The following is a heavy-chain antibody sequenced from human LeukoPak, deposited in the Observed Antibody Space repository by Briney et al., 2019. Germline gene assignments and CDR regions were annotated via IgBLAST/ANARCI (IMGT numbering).Heavy chain of an antibody. V-gene: IGHV1-2*02. CDR2: INPNSGGT. D-gene: IGHD6-13*01. Sequence: GASVKVSCKASGYTFTGYYMHWVRQAPGQGLKWMGWINPNSGGTNYAQKFQGRVTMTRDTSISTAYMELSRLRSDDTAVYYCARGPVDAADPIPDFDYWGQGTLVTVSS. J-gene: IGHJ4*02. CDR3: ARGPVDAADPIPDFDY. CDR1: GYTFTGYY.